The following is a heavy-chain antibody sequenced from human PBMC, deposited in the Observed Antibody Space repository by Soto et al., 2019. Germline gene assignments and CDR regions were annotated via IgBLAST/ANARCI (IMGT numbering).Heavy chain of an antibody. J-gene: IGHJ4*02. CDR2: FSLSGTT. D-gene: IGHD2-8*02. V-gene: IGHV4-4*07. Sequence: SETLSLTCTVSGASITGSSYWSWIRQPAGKGLEWIGRFSLSGTTNYNPSLRSRVTMSADVSKNQFSLRLTSVTAADTALYYCARGMTPPGAPAWYYFDSWGQGTLVTV. CDR3: ARGMTPPGAPAWYYFDS. CDR1: GASITGSSY.